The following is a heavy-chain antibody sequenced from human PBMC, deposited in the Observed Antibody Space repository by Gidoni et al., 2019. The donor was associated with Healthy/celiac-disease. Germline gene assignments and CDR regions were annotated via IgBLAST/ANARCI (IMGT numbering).Heavy chain of an antibody. V-gene: IGHV1-69*04. CDR2: IIPILGIA. CDR1: GGTFSSYA. CDR3: ARDSVVYAAYYYYYGMDV. Sequence: QVQLVQSGAEVKKPGSSVKVSCKASGGTFSSYAISGVRQAPGQGLEWMGRIIPILGIANYAQKFQGRVTITADKSTSTAYMELSSLRSEDTAVYYCARDSVVYAAYYYYYGMDVWGQGTTVTVSS. J-gene: IGHJ6*02. D-gene: IGHD2-8*02.